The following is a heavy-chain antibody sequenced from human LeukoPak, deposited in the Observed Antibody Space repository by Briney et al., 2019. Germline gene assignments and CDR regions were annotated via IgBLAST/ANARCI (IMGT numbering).Heavy chain of an antibody. Sequence: QPGRSLRLSCAASGFTFSSYGMHWVRQAPGKGLEWVAVISYDGSNKYYGDSVKGRFTISRDNAKNSLYLQMNSLRAEDTAVYYCARCGSSCLAGYYYMDVWGKGTTVTVSS. D-gene: IGHD6-13*01. V-gene: IGHV3-30*03. CDR3: ARCGSSCLAGYYYMDV. CDR2: ISYDGSNK. CDR1: GFTFSSYG. J-gene: IGHJ6*03.